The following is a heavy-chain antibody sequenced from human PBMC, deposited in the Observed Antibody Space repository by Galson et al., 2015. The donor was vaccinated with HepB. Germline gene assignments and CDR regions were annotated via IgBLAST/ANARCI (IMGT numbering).Heavy chain of an antibody. CDR3: VRSGDFSGYSSR. Sequence: SLRLSCAGSGFTFSGSAMHWVRQASGKRLEWVGRIGSQSYNYATAYTASLKGRFTISRDDSKNMAYLHMRSLKTDDTAVYYCVRSGDFSGYSSRWGQGTLVTVSS. J-gene: IGHJ4*02. CDR1: GFTFSGSA. CDR2: IGSQSYNYAT. V-gene: IGHV3-73*01. D-gene: IGHD6-13*01.